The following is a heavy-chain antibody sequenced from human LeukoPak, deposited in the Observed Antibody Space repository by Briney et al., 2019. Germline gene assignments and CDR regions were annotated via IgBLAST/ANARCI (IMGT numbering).Heavy chain of an antibody. V-gene: IGHV5-51*01. CDR3: ARVRIGAAAGRYFYN. CDR2: IYPGDSDT. J-gene: IGHJ4*02. Sequence: GESLKISCKGSGYSFTSYWIGWVRQMPGKGLEWMGIIYPGDSDTRYNPSFQGQVTISADKSTSTAYLQWSSQKASDTAMYYCARVRIGAAAGRYFYNWGQGTLVTVSS. D-gene: IGHD6-13*01. CDR1: GYSFTSYW.